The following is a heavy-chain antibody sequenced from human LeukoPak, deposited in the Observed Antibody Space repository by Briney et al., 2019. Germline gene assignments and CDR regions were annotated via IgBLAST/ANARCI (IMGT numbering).Heavy chain of an antibody. CDR2: IDPSDSYT. D-gene: IGHD4-17*01. V-gene: IGHV5-10-1*01. CDR1: GYXFTDYW. Sequence: GESLKISCQGSGYXFTDYWICWVRQMPGKGLEWMGRIDPSDSYTNYSPSFQGHVTISADKSISTAYLQWSSLKASDTAMYYCARSMDYGDSGDWFDPWGQGTLVTVSS. CDR3: ARSMDYGDSGDWFDP. J-gene: IGHJ5*02.